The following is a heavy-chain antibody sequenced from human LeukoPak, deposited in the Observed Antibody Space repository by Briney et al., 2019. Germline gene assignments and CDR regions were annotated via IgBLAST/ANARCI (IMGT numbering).Heavy chain of an antibody. Sequence: GGSLRLSCAASGFSFGTSAMSWVRQAPGKGLEWLSTFGSSGKQYYADSVKGRFTISRDNSRNTLFLQMSSLRAEDTAVYYCAKDRDSGSGYYTWGLFDAWGQGTLVTVSS. CDR2: FGSSGKQ. CDR3: AKDRDSGSGYYTWGLFDA. D-gene: IGHD3-10*01. J-gene: IGHJ5*02. CDR1: GFSFGTSA. V-gene: IGHV3-23*01.